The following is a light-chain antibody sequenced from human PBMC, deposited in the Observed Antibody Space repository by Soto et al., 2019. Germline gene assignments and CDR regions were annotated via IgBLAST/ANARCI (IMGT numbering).Light chain of an antibody. CDR3: QQYGTSPRT. CDR1: QSISSNY. J-gene: IGKJ1*01. V-gene: IGKV3-20*01. CDR2: GAS. Sequence: SLSPGERATLSCRASQSISSNYLAWYQQKPGQSPRLLIYGASSRATGIPDRFSGRGSGTDFTLTISRLEPEDFAVYFCQQYGTSPRTFGQGTKVDIK.